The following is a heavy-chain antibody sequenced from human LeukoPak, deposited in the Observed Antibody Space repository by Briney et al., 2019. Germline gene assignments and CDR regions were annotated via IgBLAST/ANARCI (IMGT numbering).Heavy chain of an antibody. CDR3: ARDSGSYSYGMDV. D-gene: IGHD1-26*01. CDR1: GGSISSSNW. CDR2: IYHSEST. J-gene: IGHJ6*01. Sequence: SETLSLTCAVSGGSISSSNWWSWVRQPPGKGLEWIGEIYHSESTNYNPSLKSRVTISVDKSKNQFSLKLSSVTAADTAVYYCARDSGSYSYGMDVWGQGTTVTVSS. V-gene: IGHV4-4*02.